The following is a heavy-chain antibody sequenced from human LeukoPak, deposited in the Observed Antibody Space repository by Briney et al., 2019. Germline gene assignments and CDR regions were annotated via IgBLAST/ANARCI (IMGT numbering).Heavy chain of an antibody. D-gene: IGHD5-18*01. CDR2: IYFSGST. CDR3: ARLHVDTAMVPFDY. Sequence: SETLSLTCTVSGGSISSSSYYWGWIRQPPGKGLERIGSIYFSGSTYYNPSLKSRVTISVDTSKNHFSLKLSSVTAADTAVYYCARLHVDTAMVPFDYRGQGTLVTVSS. J-gene: IGHJ4*02. V-gene: IGHV4-39*02. CDR1: GGSISSSSYY.